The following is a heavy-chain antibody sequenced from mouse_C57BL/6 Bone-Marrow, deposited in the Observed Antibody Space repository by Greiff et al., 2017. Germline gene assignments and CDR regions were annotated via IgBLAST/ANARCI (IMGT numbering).Heavy chain of an antibody. CDR3: TRGAYYGSFYYYAMDY. CDR1: GFTFSSYA. V-gene: IGHV5-9-1*02. D-gene: IGHD1-1*01. J-gene: IGHJ4*01. Sequence: EVNVVESGEGLVKPGGSLKLSCAASGFTFSSYAMSWVRQTPEKRLEWVAYISSGGDYIYYADTVKGRFTISRDNARNTLYLQMSSLKSDDTAMYYCTRGAYYGSFYYYAMDYWGQGTSVTVSS. CDR2: ISSGGDYI.